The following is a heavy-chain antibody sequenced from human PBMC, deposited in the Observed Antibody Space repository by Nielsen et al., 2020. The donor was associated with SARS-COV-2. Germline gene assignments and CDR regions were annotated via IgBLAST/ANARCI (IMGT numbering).Heavy chain of an antibody. Sequence: WIRQPPGKGLEWIGYIYYSGSTYYNPSLKSRVTISVDTSKNQFSLKLSSVTAADTAVYYCARDRGTYYYDSSGYGIWFGPWGQGTLVTVSS. V-gene: IGHV4-31*02. CDR3: ARDRGTYYYDSSGYGIWFGP. D-gene: IGHD3-22*01. CDR2: IYYSGST. J-gene: IGHJ5*02.